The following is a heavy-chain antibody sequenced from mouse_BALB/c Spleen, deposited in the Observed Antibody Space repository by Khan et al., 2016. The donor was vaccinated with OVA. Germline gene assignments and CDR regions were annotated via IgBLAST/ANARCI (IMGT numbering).Heavy chain of an antibody. D-gene: IGHD6-2*01. CDR3: ARISSYWYSDV. Sequence: QIQLVQSGPELKKPGETVKISCKASGYTFTNYGMNWVKQAPGKGLKWMGWINTYTGEPTYAEDFKGRVVFSLETSASTAYLQISNLKNEDMTTYFCARISSYWYSDVWGAGTTVTVSS. CDR1: GYTFTNYG. V-gene: IGHV9-1*02. J-gene: IGHJ1*01. CDR2: INTYTGEP.